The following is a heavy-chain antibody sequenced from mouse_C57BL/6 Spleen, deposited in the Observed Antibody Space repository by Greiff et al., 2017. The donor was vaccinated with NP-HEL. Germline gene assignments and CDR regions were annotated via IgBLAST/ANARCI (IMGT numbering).Heavy chain of an antibody. J-gene: IGHJ2*01. V-gene: IGHV1-52*01. D-gene: IGHD4-1*01. CDR1: GYTFTSYW. Sequence: QVQLQQPGAELVRPGSSVKLSCKASGYTFTSYWMHWVKQRPIQGLEWIGNIDPSDSETHYNQKFKDKATLTVDKSSSTAYMQLSSLTSEDSAVYYCARKLTGTAGDLDYWGQGTTLTVSS. CDR3: ARKLTGTAGDLDY. CDR2: IDPSDSET.